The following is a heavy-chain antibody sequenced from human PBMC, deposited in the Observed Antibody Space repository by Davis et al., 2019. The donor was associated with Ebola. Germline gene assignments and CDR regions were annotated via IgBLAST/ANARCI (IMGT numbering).Heavy chain of an antibody. V-gene: IGHV3-21*04. CDR3: ARWLWAPGYFDY. CDR2: ISSSSSYI. CDR1: GFTFSSYS. D-gene: IGHD5-18*01. Sequence: GGSLRLSCAASGFTFSSYSMNWVRQAPGKGLEWVSSISSSSSYIYYADSVKGRFTISRHNSKNTLYLQMNSLRAEDTAVYYCARWLWAPGYFDYWGQGTLVTVSS. J-gene: IGHJ4*02.